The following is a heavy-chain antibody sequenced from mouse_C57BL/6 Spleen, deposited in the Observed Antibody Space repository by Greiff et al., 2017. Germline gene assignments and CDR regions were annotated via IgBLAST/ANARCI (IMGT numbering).Heavy chain of an antibody. CDR1: GYSFTSYY. CDR3: ARVNYDYDGGYYYAMDY. CDR2: IYPGSGNT. Sequence: VHLVESGPELVKPGASVKISCKASGYSFTSYYIHWVKQRPGQGLEWIGWIYPGSGNTKYNEKFKGKATLTADTSSSTAYMQLSSLTSEDSAVYYCARVNYDYDGGYYYAMDYWGQGTSVTVSS. D-gene: IGHD2-4*01. V-gene: IGHV1-66*01. J-gene: IGHJ4*01.